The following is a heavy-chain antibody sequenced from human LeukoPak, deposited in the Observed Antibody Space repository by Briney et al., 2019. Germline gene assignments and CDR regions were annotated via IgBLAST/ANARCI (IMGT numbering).Heavy chain of an antibody. Sequence: GGSLRLSCAASGFTFSSYGMHWVRQAPGKGVEWVAVIWYDGSNKYYADSVKGRFTISRDNSKNTLYLQMNSLRAEDTAVYYCAKVSGSVAGTSLDYWGQGTLVTVSS. J-gene: IGHJ4*02. D-gene: IGHD6-19*01. V-gene: IGHV3-33*06. CDR3: AKVSGSVAGTSLDY. CDR1: GFTFSSYG. CDR2: IWYDGSNK.